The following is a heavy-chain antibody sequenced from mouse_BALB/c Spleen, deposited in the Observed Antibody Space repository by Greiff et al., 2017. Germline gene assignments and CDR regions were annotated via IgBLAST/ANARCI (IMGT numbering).Heavy chain of an antibody. Sequence: QVQLQQSGPELVKPGASVRISCKASGYTFTSYYIHWVKQRPGQGLEWIGWIYPGNVNTKYNEKFKGKATLTADKSSSTAYMQLSSLTSEDSAVYFGARSGRLRDAMDYWGQGTSVTVSS. J-gene: IGHJ4*01. V-gene: IGHV1S56*01. CDR1: GYTFTSYY. D-gene: IGHD3-2*02. CDR2: IYPGNVNT. CDR3: ARSGRLRDAMDY.